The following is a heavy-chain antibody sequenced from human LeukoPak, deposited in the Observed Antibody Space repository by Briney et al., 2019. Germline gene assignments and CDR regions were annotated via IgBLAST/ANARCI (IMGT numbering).Heavy chain of an antibody. CDR3: ARRPRAAAGTGLFGY. Sequence: SETLSLTCTVSGGSISGSSYYWGWIRQPPGKGLEWIGSIYYSGSTYYNPSLKSRVTISVDTSKNQFSLKLSSVTAADTAVYYCARRPRAAAGTGLFGYWGQGNLVTVSS. J-gene: IGHJ4*02. CDR1: GGSISGSSYY. CDR2: IYYSGST. D-gene: IGHD6-13*01. V-gene: IGHV4-39*01.